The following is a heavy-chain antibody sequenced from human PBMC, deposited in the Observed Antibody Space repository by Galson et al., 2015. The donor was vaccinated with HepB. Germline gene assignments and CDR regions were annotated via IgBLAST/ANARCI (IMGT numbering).Heavy chain of an antibody. J-gene: IGHJ4*02. CDR2: ISSSSSYI. D-gene: IGHD3-10*01. CDR1: GFTFSSYS. V-gene: IGHV3-21*01. CDR3: ARDPSLMVRGVIPTYYFDY. Sequence: SLRLSCAASGFTFSSYSMNWVRQAPGKGLEWVSSISSSSSYIYYADSVKGRFTISRDNAKNSLYLQMNSLRAEDTAVYYCARDPSLMVRGVIPTYYFDYWGQGTLVTVSS.